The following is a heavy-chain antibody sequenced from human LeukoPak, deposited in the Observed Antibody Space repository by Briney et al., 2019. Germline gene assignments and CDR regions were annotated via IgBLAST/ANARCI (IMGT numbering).Heavy chain of an antibody. D-gene: IGHD2-21*01. V-gene: IGHV3-23*01. CDR2: ISGSGGST. Sequence: GGSLRLSCAASGFTFSSYAMSWVRHAPGKGLEWVSAISGSGGSTYYADSVKGRFTISRDNSKNTLYLQMNSLRAEDTAVYYCAKFLPTHIVVANYYFDYWGQGTLVTVSS. CDR1: GFTFSSYA. J-gene: IGHJ4*02. CDR3: AKFLPTHIVVANYYFDY.